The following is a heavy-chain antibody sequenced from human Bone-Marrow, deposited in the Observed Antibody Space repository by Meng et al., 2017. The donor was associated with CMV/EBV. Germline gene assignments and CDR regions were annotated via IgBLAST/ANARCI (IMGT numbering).Heavy chain of an antibody. J-gene: IGHJ4*02. CDR3: ARDAGTIAVSGIGHY. CDR1: GYTFTSYG. V-gene: IGHV1-18*01. D-gene: IGHD6-19*01. CDR2: ISAYNGNT. Sequence: ASVKVSCKASGYTFTSYGISWVRQAPGQGLEWMGWISAYNGNTNYAQKLQGRVTMTTDTSTSTAYMELRGLRSDDTAVYYCARDAGTIAVSGIGHYWGQGTLVTVSS.